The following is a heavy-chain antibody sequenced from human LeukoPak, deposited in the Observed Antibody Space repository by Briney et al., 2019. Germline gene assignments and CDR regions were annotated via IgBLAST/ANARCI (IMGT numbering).Heavy chain of an antibody. J-gene: IGHJ4*02. V-gene: IGHV3-23*01. Sequence: GGSLRLSCAASGFMFSSYAMSWVRQAPGKGLEWVSALSGSGVSTYSADSVKGRFTISRDNSKNTLYLQMNSLRAEDTAAYYCAKDRDPIYRAHFDYWGQGTLVTVSS. CDR1: GFMFSSYA. D-gene: IGHD2-2*02. CDR3: AKDRDPIYRAHFDY. CDR2: LSGSGVST.